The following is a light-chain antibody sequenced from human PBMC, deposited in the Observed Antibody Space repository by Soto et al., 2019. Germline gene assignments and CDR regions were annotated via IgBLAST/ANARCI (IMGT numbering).Light chain of an antibody. CDR3: QQYNNWPPT. CDR2: GAS. Sequence: EIVFTQSPGTLSLSPGERATLSCRASQSVSSSYLAWYQHKPGEAPRLLIYGASTRATGIPARLSGSGSGREFNLTISSLQSEDFAVYYCQQYNNWPPTFGQGNKV. V-gene: IGKV3-15*01. J-gene: IGKJ1*01. CDR1: QSVSSSY.